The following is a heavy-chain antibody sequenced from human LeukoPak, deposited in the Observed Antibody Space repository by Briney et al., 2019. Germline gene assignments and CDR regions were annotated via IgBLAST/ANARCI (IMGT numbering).Heavy chain of an antibody. D-gene: IGHD3-10*01. CDR1: GFTFYSAW. CDR2: IKSKIDGGTA. V-gene: IGHV3-15*01. CDR3: NTVYYYGSGSYSGY. Sequence: GGSLRLSCAASGFTFYSAWMSWVRQAPGKGLEWVGRIKSKIDGGTADYAAPVKGRFTMSRDDSKNMLYLQMNSLKTEDTAVYYCNTVYYYGSGSYSGYWGQGTLVTVSS. J-gene: IGHJ4*02.